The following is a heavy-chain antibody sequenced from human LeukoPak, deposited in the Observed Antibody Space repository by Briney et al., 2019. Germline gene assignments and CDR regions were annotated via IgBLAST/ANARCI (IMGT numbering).Heavy chain of an antibody. CDR1: GYTFTEYF. D-gene: IGHD2-21*02. CDR3: ARDEAVTATNAFDI. J-gene: IGHJ3*02. V-gene: IGHV1-2*02. Sequence: ASVKVSCKASGYTFTEYFMHWVRQAPGQGLEWMGWINPNSGGAKYAQKFQGRVTMTLDTSISTAYMELSRLRSDDTAVYYCARDEAVTATNAFDIWGRGTVVTVSS. CDR2: INPNSGGA.